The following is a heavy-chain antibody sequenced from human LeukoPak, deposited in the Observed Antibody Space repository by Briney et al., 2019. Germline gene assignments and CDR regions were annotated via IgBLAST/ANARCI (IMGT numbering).Heavy chain of an antibody. CDR2: ISNSGSTI. CDR1: GFTFSDYY. V-gene: IGHV3-11*01. Sequence: GGSLRLSCAASGFTFSDYYMSWIRQAPGKGLEWVSYISNSGSTIYYADSVKGRFTISRDNAKNSLYLQMNSLRAEDTAVYYCARDGYSSSWYSQPLDYWGQGTLVTVSS. D-gene: IGHD6-13*01. CDR3: ARDGYSSSWYSQPLDY. J-gene: IGHJ4*02.